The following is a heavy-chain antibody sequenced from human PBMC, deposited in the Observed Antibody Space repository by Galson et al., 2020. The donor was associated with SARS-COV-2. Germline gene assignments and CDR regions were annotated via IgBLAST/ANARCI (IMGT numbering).Heavy chain of an antibody. J-gene: IGHJ4*02. D-gene: IGHD6-6*01. CDR3: ARDQAYSSSSANLDY. Sequence: GGSLRLSCAASGFTFNYYSMNWVRQAPGKGLEWVSSISANSDYIYYADSVRGRFTLSRDNAKNSLSLQMNSLRAEDTAVYYCARDQAYSSSSANLDYWGQGTLVTVSS. V-gene: IGHV3-21*01. CDR1: GFTFNYYS. CDR2: ISANSDYI.